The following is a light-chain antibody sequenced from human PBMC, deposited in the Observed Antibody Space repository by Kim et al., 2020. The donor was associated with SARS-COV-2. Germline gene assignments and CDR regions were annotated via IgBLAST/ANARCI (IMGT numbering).Light chain of an antibody. J-gene: IGLJ2*01. V-gene: IGLV2-14*01. CDR2: HVN. CDR1: NSDIGNYNY. CDR3: CSYTTRNSLI. Sequence: QSALTQPASVSGSPGQSITISCTGTNSDIGNYNYVSWYRQNPGKAPNLIIYHVNKRPSGVSDRFSGSKSGNTASLTISGLQAEDEADYYCCSYTTRNSLIFGGGTELTVL.